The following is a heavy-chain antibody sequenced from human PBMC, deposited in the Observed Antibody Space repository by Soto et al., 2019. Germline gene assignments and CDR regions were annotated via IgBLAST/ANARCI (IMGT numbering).Heavy chain of an antibody. CDR3: VFGSSSRHHAADV. J-gene: IGHJ6*02. V-gene: IGHV2-5*04. D-gene: IGHD6-6*01. CDR1: GFSVRSSGVA. Sequence: QITLKESGPAPVRATQTLTLTCAVSGFSVRSSGVAVASIRQPPGKAPEWLALIYWDDDERYSPSLKNRLPITEDTSKNQVGLTMTNLGPVDTGTYYCVFGSSSRHHAADVWGQGNPGTVS. CDR2: IYWDDDE.